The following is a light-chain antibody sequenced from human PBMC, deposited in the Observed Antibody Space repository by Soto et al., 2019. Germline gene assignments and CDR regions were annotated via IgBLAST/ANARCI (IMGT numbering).Light chain of an antibody. CDR3: QQYANSLS. CDR2: GAS. V-gene: IGKV3-20*01. Sequence: EIVLTQSPGTLSLSAGERATLSCRASESVFRNYLAWYQQRPGQTPRLLIYGASTRATAIPDRFSGSGSGTDFALTISRLEPEDFAVYYCQQYANSLSFGGGTKVEI. J-gene: IGKJ4*01. CDR1: ESVFRNY.